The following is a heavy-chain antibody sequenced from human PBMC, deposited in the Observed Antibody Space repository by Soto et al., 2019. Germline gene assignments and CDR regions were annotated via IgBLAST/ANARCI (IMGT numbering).Heavy chain of an antibody. CDR3: ARDDYTYGVY. CDR1: GFTFRDYF. V-gene: IGHV3-11*01. J-gene: IGHJ4*02. CDR2: IGPYGNTI. D-gene: IGHD2-2*02. Sequence: PGGSLRLSCAACGFTFRDYFMSWIRQSPGKGLEWVSYIGPYGNTIYYADSVKGRFTISRDDAKNSLSLHMNSLRTEDTAVYYCARDDYTYGVYWGQGTPVTVSS.